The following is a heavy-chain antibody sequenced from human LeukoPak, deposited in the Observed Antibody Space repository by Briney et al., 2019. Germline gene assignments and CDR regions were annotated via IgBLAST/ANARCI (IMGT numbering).Heavy chain of an antibody. D-gene: IGHD3-9*01. V-gene: IGHV3-15*01. Sequence: GGSLRLSCAASGFTFSNAWMSWVRQAPGKGLEWVGRIKSKTDGGTTDYAAPVKGRFTISRDDSKNTLYLQMNSLKTEDTAVYYCTTTNSDILPGYYKTRLRIEPMDYWGKGPLVTVSS. CDR1: GFTFSNAW. J-gene: IGHJ4*02. CDR2: IKSKTDGGTT. CDR3: TTTNSDILPGYYKTRLRIEPMDY.